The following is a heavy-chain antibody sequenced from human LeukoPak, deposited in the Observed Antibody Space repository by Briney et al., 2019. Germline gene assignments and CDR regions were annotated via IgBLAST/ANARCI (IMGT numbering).Heavy chain of an antibody. CDR1: GYTFTGDY. CDR3: PREQQLVI. V-gene: IGHV1-2*02. J-gene: IGHJ3*02. D-gene: IGHD6-13*01. Sequence: ASVKVSCKASGYTFTGDYMHWVRQAPGEGLEWMGWINPNSGGTKYAQKFQGRVPMTRDTSISTAYMELRRLRSDDTAVYYCPREQQLVIWGQGTMVTVSS. CDR2: INPNSGGT.